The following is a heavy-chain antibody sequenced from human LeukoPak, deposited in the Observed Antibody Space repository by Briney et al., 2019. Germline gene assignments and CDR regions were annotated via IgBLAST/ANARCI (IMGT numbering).Heavy chain of an antibody. CDR3: ARDHGRSYNYGSDALDI. D-gene: IGHD5-18*01. Sequence: SQTLSLTCSVSGGSIKGGGFFWNWVRQHPGKGLEWIAHIYYSGSTSYNPSVKSRVTISVDTSKNQFSLKLTSVTAADTAMYYCARDHGRSYNYGSDALDIWGQGTQVIVSA. CDR2: IYYSGST. V-gene: IGHV4-31*03. CDR1: GGSIKGGGFF. J-gene: IGHJ3*02.